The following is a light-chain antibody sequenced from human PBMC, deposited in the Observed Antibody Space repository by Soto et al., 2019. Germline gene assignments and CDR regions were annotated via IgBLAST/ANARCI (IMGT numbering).Light chain of an antibody. CDR3: QQRSNWPLT. Sequence: EIVLTQSPGTLSLSPGERATLSCMASQSVSSYFAWYQQKPGQAPRLLIYDASNRATGIPARFSGSGSGTDFTLTISSLEPEDFAVYYCQQRSNWPLTFGQGTRLEIK. CDR2: DAS. J-gene: IGKJ5*01. CDR1: QSVSSY. V-gene: IGKV3-11*01.